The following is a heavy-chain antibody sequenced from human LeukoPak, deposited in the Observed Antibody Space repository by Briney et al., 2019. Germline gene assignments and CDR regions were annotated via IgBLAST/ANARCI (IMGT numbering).Heavy chain of an antibody. CDR1: GGSCVDYY. CDR2: IHPSGIF. V-gene: IGHV4-34*01. Sequence: SETLSLTCAVYGGSCVDYYCSWLRQPPAKGLEWIGEIHPSGIFYYNSSLLSRVTISIDTSKSQFSLRLTSVTAADTAFYYCARGRDRSKAGDHWGQGSLVTVSS. D-gene: IGHD5-24*01. CDR3: ARGRDRSKAGDH. J-gene: IGHJ4*02.